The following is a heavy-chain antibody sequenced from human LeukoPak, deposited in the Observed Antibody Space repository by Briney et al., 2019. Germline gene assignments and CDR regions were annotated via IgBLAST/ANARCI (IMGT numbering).Heavy chain of an antibody. J-gene: IGHJ4*02. Sequence: GGSLRLSCAASGFTFSSYWMYWVRHTPGKGLVWVSRIKGDGRSTTYADSVKGRFTISRDNTKNTLYLQMNSLRVEDTAFYYCASSPEDGPDYWGQGTLVTVSS. D-gene: IGHD5-24*01. V-gene: IGHV3-74*03. CDR3: ASSPEDGPDY. CDR1: GFTFSSYW. CDR2: IKGDGRST.